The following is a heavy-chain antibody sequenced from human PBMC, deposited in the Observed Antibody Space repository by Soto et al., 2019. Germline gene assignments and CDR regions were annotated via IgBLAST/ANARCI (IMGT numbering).Heavy chain of an antibody. J-gene: IGHJ4*02. D-gene: IGHD3-22*01. CDR3: ARDGTLYDSSAYYYLY. CDR1: GGTLSRYT. V-gene: IGHV1-69*13. CDR2: ITPMFGTP. Sequence: SVKVSCKASGGTLSRYTITWVRQAPGQGLEWMGGITPMFGTPNYAQKFQGRVTITADESTSTAYMELSSLRSEDTAMYYCARDGTLYDSSAYYYLYWGQGTLVTVPS.